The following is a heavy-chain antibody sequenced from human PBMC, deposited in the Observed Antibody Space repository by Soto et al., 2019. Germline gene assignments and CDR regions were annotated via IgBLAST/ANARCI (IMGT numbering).Heavy chain of an antibody. V-gene: IGHV1-69*06. J-gene: IGHJ5*02. Sequence: SVKVSCKASGGTFSSYAISWVRQAPGQGLEWMGGIIPIFGTANYAQKFQGRVTITADKSTSTAYMELSSLRSEDTAVYYCARSSSGCLHWFGPWGQGTLVTVSS. CDR2: IIPIFGTA. CDR1: GGTFSSYA. D-gene: IGHD3-22*01. CDR3: ARSSSGCLHWFGP.